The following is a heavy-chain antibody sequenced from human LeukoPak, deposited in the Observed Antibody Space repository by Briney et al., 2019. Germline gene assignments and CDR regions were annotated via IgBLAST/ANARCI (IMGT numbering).Heavy chain of an antibody. CDR2: IRSKAYGGTT. D-gene: IGHD6-13*01. Sequence: GGSLRLSCAASGFTFTSFAMSWFRQAPGKGLEWVGFIRSKAYGGTTEYAASVKGRFTISRDDSKSIAYLQMNSLKTEDTAVYYCTRDSIAAGAAFDIWGQGTMVTVSS. J-gene: IGHJ3*02. CDR3: TRDSIAAGAAFDI. V-gene: IGHV3-49*03. CDR1: GFTFTSFA.